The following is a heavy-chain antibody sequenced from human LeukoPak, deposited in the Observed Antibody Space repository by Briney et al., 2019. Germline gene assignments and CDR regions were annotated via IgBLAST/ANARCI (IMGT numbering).Heavy chain of an antibody. V-gene: IGHV4-30-4*01. CDR3: ARPYYYDSRIDP. CDR2: MYYSGST. D-gene: IGHD3-22*01. Sequence: SETLSLTCTVSGGPISSGDYYWSWIRQPPGKGLEWIAYMYYSGSTYYNPSLKSRVTMSADTSKNQLSLKLSSVTAADTAVYYCARPYYYDSRIDPWGQGILVTVSS. CDR1: GGPISSGDYY. J-gene: IGHJ5*02.